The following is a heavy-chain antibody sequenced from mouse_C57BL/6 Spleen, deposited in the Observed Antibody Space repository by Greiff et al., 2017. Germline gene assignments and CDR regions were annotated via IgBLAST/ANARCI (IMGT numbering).Heavy chain of an antibody. CDR2: ISYSGST. D-gene: IGHD2-5*01. J-gene: IGHJ2*01. Sequence: VQLQESGPGMVKPSQSLSLTCTVTGYSITSGYDWHWIRHFPGNKLEWMGYISYSGSTNYNPSLKSRISITHDTSKNHFFLKLNSVTTEDTATYYCARAYSNMYYFDYWGQGTTLTVSS. CDR3: ARAYSNMYYFDY. CDR1: GYSITSGYD. V-gene: IGHV3-1*01.